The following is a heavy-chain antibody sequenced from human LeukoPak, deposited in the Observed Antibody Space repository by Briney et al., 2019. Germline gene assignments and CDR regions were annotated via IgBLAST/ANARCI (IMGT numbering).Heavy chain of an antibody. Sequence: GGSLRLSCAASGFTFSSYAMSWVRQAPGKGLEWVSAISGSGGSTYYADSVKGRFTISRDNAKNSLYLQMNSLRAEDTAVYYCARAPDIVVVVAAHFDYWGQGTLVTVSS. D-gene: IGHD2-15*01. V-gene: IGHV3-23*01. CDR1: GFTFSSYA. CDR2: ISGSGGST. CDR3: ARAPDIVVVVAAHFDY. J-gene: IGHJ4*02.